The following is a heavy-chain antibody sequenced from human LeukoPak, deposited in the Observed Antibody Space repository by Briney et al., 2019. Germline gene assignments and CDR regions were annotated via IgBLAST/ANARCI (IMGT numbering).Heavy chain of an antibody. CDR3: ARTLDYGGNTGFDY. Sequence: SGPALVKPTQTLTLTCTISGFSLSTSGMRVSWIRQPPGKALEWLARIDWDDDKFYSTSLKTRLTISKDTSKNQVVLTMTNMDPVDTATYYCARTLDYGGNTGFDYWGQGTLVTVSS. D-gene: IGHD4-23*01. V-gene: IGHV2-70*04. J-gene: IGHJ4*02. CDR2: IDWDDDK. CDR1: GFSLSTSGMR.